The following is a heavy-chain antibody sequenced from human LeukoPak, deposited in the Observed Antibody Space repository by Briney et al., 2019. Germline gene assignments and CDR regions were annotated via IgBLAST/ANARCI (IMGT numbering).Heavy chain of an antibody. V-gene: IGHV3-30*02. D-gene: IGHD2-2*01. CDR2: IRYDGSNK. J-gene: IGHJ3*02. CDR1: GFTFSNYA. Sequence: GGSLRLSCAASGFTFSNYAMHWVRQAPGKGLEWVAFIRYDGSNKYYTDSVKGRFTISRDNSKNKLYLQMTSLRAEDTAVYFCATDPSISCTSSTCYGGAFDIWGQGTMVIVSS. CDR3: ATDPSISCTSSTCYGGAFDI.